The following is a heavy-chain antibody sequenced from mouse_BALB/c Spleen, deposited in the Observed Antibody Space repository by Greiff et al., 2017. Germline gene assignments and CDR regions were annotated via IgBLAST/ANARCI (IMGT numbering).Heavy chain of an antibody. D-gene: IGHD1-1*01. Sequence: VQLQQPGAELVKPGASVKMSCKASGYTFTSYWMHWVKQRPGQGLEWIGVLDPSDSYTSYNQKFKGKATLTVDTSSSTAYMQLSSLTAEDAAVYYCTRLGTVDAMDYWGQGTAVTGSS. V-gene: IGHV1S127*01. CDR1: GYTFTSYW. CDR3: TRLGTVDAMDY. CDR2: LDPSDSYT. J-gene: IGHJ4*01.